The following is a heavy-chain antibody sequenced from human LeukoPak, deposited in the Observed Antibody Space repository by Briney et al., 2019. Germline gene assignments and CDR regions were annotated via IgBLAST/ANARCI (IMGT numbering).Heavy chain of an antibody. J-gene: IGHJ3*02. CDR1: GGSISSHY. V-gene: IGHV4-59*11. CDR2: IYYSGST. Sequence: SETLSLTCTVSGGSISSHYWSWIRQPPGKGLEWIGYIYYSGSTNYNPSLKSRVTISVDTSKNQFSLKLSSVTAADTAVYYCARDIKSSSLYAFDIWGQGTMVTVSS. D-gene: IGHD6-13*01. CDR3: ARDIKSSSLYAFDI.